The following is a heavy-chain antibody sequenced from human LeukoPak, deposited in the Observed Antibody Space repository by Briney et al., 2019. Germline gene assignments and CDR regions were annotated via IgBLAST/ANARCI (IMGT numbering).Heavy chain of an antibody. CDR2: IYSGGST. V-gene: IGHV3-66*01. CDR3: ARAYSYGSYYFDY. Sequence: QTGGSLRLSCAASGFTVSSNYMSWVRQAPGKGLEWVSVIYSGGSTYYADSVKGRLTISRDNSKNTLYLQMNSLRAEDTAVYYCARAYSYGSYYFDYWGQGTLVTVSS. D-gene: IGHD5-18*01. J-gene: IGHJ4*02. CDR1: GFTVSSNY.